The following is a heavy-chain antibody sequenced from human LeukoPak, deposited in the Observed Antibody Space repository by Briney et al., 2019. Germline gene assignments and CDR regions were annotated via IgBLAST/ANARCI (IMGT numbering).Heavy chain of an antibody. V-gene: IGHV4-34*01. CDR2: INHSGST. CDR1: GGSFSGYY. Sequence: SETLSLTCAVYGGSFSGYYWSWIRQPPGKGLEWIGEINHSGSTSYNPSLKSRVTISVDTSKNQFSLKLSSVTAADTAVYYCARWFLTGYYRPSGFDYWGQGTLVTVSS. CDR3: ARWFLTGYYRPSGFDY. D-gene: IGHD3-9*01. J-gene: IGHJ4*02.